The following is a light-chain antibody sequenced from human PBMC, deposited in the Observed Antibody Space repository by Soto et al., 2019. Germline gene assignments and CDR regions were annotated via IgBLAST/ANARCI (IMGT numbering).Light chain of an antibody. V-gene: IGKV1-5*03. Sequence: DIQMPHFPSTWSPSLGKGATIICGPIQRIITWLAWYQQKPGKAPRPLIYKASSLESGVPSRFSGSGSGAEFTLTISSLQPDDFATYYCQQYKTYRTFGQGTKVEIK. CDR2: KAS. CDR1: QRIITW. CDR3: QQYKTYRT. J-gene: IGKJ1*01.